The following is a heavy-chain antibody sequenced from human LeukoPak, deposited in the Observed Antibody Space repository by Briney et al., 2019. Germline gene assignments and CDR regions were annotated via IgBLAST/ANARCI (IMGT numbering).Heavy chain of an antibody. Sequence: SETLSLTCTVSGGSISSYYWSWIRQPPGKGLEWIGYIYYSGSTNYNPSLKSRVTISVDTSKNQFSLKLSSVTAADTAVYYCASRNSSGYYYYYYFDYWGQGTLVTVSS. D-gene: IGHD3-22*01. CDR1: GGSISSYY. V-gene: IGHV4-59*12. CDR3: ASRNSSGYYYYYYFDY. J-gene: IGHJ4*02. CDR2: IYYSGST.